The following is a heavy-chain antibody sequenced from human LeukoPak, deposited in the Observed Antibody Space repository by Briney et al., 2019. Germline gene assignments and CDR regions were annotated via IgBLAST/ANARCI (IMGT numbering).Heavy chain of an antibody. CDR3: ARGRSNYDILTD. Sequence: GGSLRLSCAASGFTFSTYSMTWVRQAPGKGLEWVSSISTSSNYIYYADSVRGRFTISRDNAKNSLYLQMNSLSAEDTAVYYCARGRSNYDILTDWGQGTLVTVSS. J-gene: IGHJ4*02. CDR1: GFTFSTYS. D-gene: IGHD3-9*01. V-gene: IGHV3-21*01. CDR2: ISTSSNYI.